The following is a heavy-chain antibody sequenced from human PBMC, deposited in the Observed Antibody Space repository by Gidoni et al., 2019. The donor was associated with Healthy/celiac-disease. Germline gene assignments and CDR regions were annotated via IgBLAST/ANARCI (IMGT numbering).Heavy chain of an antibody. V-gene: IGHV4-34*01. Sequence: QVQLQQWGAGLLKPSETLSLTCAVYGGSFSGYYWGWIRQPPGKGLEWIGEINHSGSTNYNPSLKSRVTISVDTSKNQFSLKRSSVTAADTAVYYCARDALAYYYYYYMDVWGKGTTVTVSS. CDR3: ARDALAYYYYYYMDV. CDR1: GGSFSGYY. CDR2: INHSGST. J-gene: IGHJ6*03.